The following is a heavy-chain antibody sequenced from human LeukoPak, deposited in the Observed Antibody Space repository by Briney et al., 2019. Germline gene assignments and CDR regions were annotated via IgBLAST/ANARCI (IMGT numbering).Heavy chain of an antibody. J-gene: IGHJ4*02. CDR1: GFTFSSYA. D-gene: IGHD3-3*02. CDR3: ARETFLAPDN. V-gene: IGHV3-21*01. CDR2: ITSSSSHM. Sequence: GGTLRRSCTFSGFTFSSYAMNWVRQAPGKGLEWVSFITSSSSHMYYADSVKGRFTISRDNAKNSLYLQMNSLRVEDTAVYYCARETFLAPDNWGQGTLVTVSS.